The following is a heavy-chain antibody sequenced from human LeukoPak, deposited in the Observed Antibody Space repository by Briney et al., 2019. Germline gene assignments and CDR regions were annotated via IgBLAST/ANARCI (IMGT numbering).Heavy chain of an antibody. CDR3: ARAGYCSGGSCYGSDY. J-gene: IGHJ4*02. Sequence: WGSLRLSCAASGFTFSNYAMSWVRQAPGKGLEWVSGISGSGGSTFYADSVKGRFTISRDNSKNTLYLQMDSLRAEDTAVYYCARAGYCSGGSCYGSDYWGQGTLVSVSS. CDR2: ISGSGGST. CDR1: GFTFSNYA. D-gene: IGHD2-15*01. V-gene: IGHV3-23*01.